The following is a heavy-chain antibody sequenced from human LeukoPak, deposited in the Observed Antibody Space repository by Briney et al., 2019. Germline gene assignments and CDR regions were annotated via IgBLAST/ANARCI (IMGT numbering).Heavy chain of an antibody. CDR1: GFTFSSYG. Sequence: GGSLRLSCAASGFTFSSYGMHWVRQAPGKGLEWVAVIWYDGSNKYYADSVKGRFTISRDNSKNTLYLQMNSLRAEDTAVYYCARDVNSGSYPDYWGKGTLVTVS. CDR2: IWYDGSNK. D-gene: IGHD1-26*01. CDR3: ARDVNSGSYPDY. J-gene: IGHJ4*02. V-gene: IGHV3-33*01.